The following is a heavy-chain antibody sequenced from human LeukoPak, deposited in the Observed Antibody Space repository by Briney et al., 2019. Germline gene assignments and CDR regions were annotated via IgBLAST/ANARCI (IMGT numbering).Heavy chain of an antibody. CDR3: ARVHDYNWCDP. CDR2: IYSSGST. V-gene: IGHV4-4*07. J-gene: IGHJ5*02. Sequence: SETLSLTCTVSGGSISNYYWSWIRQPAGTGLEWIERIYSSGSTNYNPSLKGRVTMSVDTSKNQFSLKLSSVTAADTAVYYCARVHDYNWCDPWGQGTLVTVSS. D-gene: IGHD2-21*02. CDR1: GGSISNYY.